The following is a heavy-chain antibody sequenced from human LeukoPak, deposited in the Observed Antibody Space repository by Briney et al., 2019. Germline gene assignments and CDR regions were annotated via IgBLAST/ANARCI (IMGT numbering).Heavy chain of an antibody. CDR2: IYYSGST. J-gene: IGHJ5*02. CDR1: GGSISSSSYY. D-gene: IGHD3-22*01. CDR3: ARDYYDSPFDP. Sequence: SETLSLTCTVSGGSISSSSYYWGWIRQPPGKGLEWIGSIYYSGSTYHNPSLKSRVTISVDTSKNQFSLKLSSVTAADTAVYYCARDYYDSPFDPWGQGTLVTVSS. V-gene: IGHV4-39*07.